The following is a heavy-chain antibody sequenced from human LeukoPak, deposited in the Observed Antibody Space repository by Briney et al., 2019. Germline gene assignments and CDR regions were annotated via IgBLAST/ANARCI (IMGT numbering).Heavy chain of an antibody. Sequence: SETLSLTCAVYSGSFSGYYWSWIRQPPGKGLEWIGEINYSGSTNYNPSLKSRVTISVDTSKNQFSLKLSSVTAADTAVYYCARGWVYSGYLFDYWGQGTLVTVSS. D-gene: IGHD5-12*01. V-gene: IGHV4-34*01. J-gene: IGHJ4*02. CDR3: ARGWVYSGYLFDY. CDR1: SGSFSGYY. CDR2: INYSGST.